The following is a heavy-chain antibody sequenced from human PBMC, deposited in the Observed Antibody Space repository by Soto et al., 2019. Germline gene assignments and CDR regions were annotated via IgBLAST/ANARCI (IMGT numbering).Heavy chain of an antibody. CDR1: GYTFTSYD. J-gene: IGHJ5*02. CDR3: ARERTRVLDP. V-gene: IGHV1-8*01. CDR2: MNPNSGNT. Sequence: QVQLVQSGAEVKKPGASVKVSCKASGYTFTSYDINWVRQATGQGLEWMGWMNPNSGNTAYAQKCLGRFTMARNTSINTAYMELSSLRSEVRAVYYCARERTRVLDPWGQGALVTVSS.